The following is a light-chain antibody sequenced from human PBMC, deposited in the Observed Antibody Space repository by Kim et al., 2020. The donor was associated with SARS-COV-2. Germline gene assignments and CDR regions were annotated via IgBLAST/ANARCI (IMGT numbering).Light chain of an antibody. Sequence: GQSGTSSCTGTSSDVGGYDHVSWFQQHPGKAPKRLIYEVNKRPSGVPDRFSGSKSGNTASLTVSGLQAEDESDYYCNSYAGRNNFVFGTGTKVTVL. V-gene: IGLV2-8*01. J-gene: IGLJ1*01. CDR1: SSDVGGYDH. CDR2: EVN. CDR3: NSYAGRNNFV.